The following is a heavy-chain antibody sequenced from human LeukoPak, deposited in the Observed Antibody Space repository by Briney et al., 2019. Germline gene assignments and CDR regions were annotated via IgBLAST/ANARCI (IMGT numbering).Heavy chain of an antibody. CDR3: ARGGSQPITMHVFDF. CDR2: ISGRGHIT. J-gene: IGHJ4*02. V-gene: IGHV3-23*01. Sequence: GGSLRLSCAASGFTFSSYVMSWVRQAPGKGLEWVAIISGRGHITYYANSVKGRFSISRDNSKNTMYMQMNSLRVEDTAMYYCARGGSQPITMHVFDFWGQGTLVSVSS. CDR1: GFTFSSYV. D-gene: IGHD3-10*01.